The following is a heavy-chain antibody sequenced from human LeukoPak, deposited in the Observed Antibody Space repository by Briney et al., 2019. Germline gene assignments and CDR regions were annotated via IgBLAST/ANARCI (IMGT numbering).Heavy chain of an antibody. J-gene: IGHJ4*02. CDR3: AKGVRSSGWFAFDY. V-gene: IGHV3-21*04. CDR2: ISSSSTYI. D-gene: IGHD6-19*01. CDR1: GFTFSSYT. Sequence: GGSLRLSCAASGFTFSSYTMNWVRQAPGKGLEWVSSISSSSTYINYADSVKGRFTISRDNSKNTLYLQMNSLRAEDTAVYYCAKGVRSSGWFAFDYWGQGTLVTVSS.